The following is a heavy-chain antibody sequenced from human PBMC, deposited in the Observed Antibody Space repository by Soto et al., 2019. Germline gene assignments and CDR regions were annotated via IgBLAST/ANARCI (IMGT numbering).Heavy chain of an antibody. D-gene: IGHD2-15*01. Sequence: SDTLSLTCAFYCGSFSGYYWSWIRQPPGKGLEWIGEINHSGSTNYNPSLKSRVTISVDTSKNQFSLKLSSVTAADTAVYYCARGYCSGGSCYSTRYYYYYGMDVWGQGTTVTVSS. CDR1: CGSFSGYY. CDR2: INHSGST. J-gene: IGHJ6*02. V-gene: IGHV4-34*01. CDR3: ARGYCSGGSCYSTRYYYYYGMDV.